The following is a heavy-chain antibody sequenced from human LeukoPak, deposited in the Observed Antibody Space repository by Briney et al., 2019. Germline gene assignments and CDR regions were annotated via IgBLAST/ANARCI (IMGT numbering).Heavy chain of an antibody. CDR3: AREYYYDSSGYYSYPDY. CDR2: INPNSGGT. V-gene: IGHV1-2*02. Sequence: ASVKVSCKASGYTFTGYYMHWVRQAPGQGLEWMGWINPNSGGTNYAQKFQGRVTMTRDTSISTAYMELSRLRSDDTAVYYCAREYYYDSSGYYSYPDYWGQGTLVTVSS. D-gene: IGHD3-22*01. CDR1: GYTFTGYY. J-gene: IGHJ4*02.